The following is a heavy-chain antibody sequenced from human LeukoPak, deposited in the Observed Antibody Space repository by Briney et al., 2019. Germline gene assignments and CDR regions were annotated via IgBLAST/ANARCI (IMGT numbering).Heavy chain of an antibody. D-gene: IGHD1-26*01. V-gene: IGHV5-51*01. CDR2: IYPGDSDT. J-gene: IGHJ4*02. Sequence: GESLKISCQASEYIFTNYWIGWVRQMPEKGLEWMGIIYPGDSDTRYSLAFLGQVTISADKSIRTAYLQWSSLKASDTAMYFCARYHSGSYLGLFDYWGQGTLVTVSS. CDR1: EYIFTNYW. CDR3: ARYHSGSYLGLFDY.